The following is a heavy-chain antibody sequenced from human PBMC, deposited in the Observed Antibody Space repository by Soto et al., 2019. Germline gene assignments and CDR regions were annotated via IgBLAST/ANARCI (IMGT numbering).Heavy chain of an antibody. V-gene: IGHV2-26*01. CDR3: ARISLVPCYYYGMDV. D-gene: IGHD2-8*02. J-gene: IGHJ6*02. Sequence: QVTLKESGPVLVKPTETLTLTCTVSGFSLSNARMGVSWIRQPPGKALEWLAHIFSNVEKSYSTSLKSRLSISKDTSKSQLVLTMPNVDPVDTATYYCARISLVPCYYYGMDVWGQGTTVTVSS. CDR2: IFSNVEK. CDR1: GFSLSNARMG.